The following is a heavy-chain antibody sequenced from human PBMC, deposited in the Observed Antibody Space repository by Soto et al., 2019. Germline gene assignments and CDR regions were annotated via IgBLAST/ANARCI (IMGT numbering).Heavy chain of an antibody. CDR1: GGTFSSYA. CDR2: IIPIFGTA. Sequence: QVQLVQSGAEVKKPGSSVKVSCKASGGTFSSYAISWVRQAPGQGLEWMGGIIPIFGTANYAQKFQGRVTITAAEMTSTGYRELSSLRSEDTAVYYCAGSGGNPTGWFDPWGQGTLVTVSS. D-gene: IGHD2-15*01. CDR3: AGSGGNPTGWFDP. J-gene: IGHJ5*02. V-gene: IGHV1-69*12.